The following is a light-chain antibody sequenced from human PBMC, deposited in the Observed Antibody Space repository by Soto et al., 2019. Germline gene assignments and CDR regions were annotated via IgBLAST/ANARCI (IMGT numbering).Light chain of an antibody. CDR2: VAS. CDR1: QNVNAN. V-gene: IGKV3-15*01. Sequence: EVVMTQSPATLSVSPGERATLSCRASQNVNANLAWYQQKPGQAPRLLIHVASIRATGIPDRFSGSGFGTYFILTISSLKSEDFAVYYCQQYNTWLWTFGQGTKVEGK. J-gene: IGKJ1*01. CDR3: QQYNTWLWT.